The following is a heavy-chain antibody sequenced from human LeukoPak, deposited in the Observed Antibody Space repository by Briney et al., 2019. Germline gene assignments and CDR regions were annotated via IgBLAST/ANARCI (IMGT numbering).Heavy chain of an antibody. V-gene: IGHV3-48*04. CDR2: ISSSSSTI. CDR1: GFTFSSYS. CDR3: AELGITMIGGV. D-gene: IGHD3-10*02. J-gene: IGHJ6*04. Sequence: PGGSLRLSCAASGFTFSSYSMNWVCQAPGKGLEWVSYISSSSSTIYYADSVKGRFTISRDNAKSSLYLQMNSLRAEDTAVYYCAELGITMIGGVWGKGTTVTISS.